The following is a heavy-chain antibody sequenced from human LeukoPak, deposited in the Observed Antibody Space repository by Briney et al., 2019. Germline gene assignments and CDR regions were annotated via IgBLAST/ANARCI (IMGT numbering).Heavy chain of an antibody. CDR3: ARVGYCSSTSCFDY. V-gene: IGHV3-21*01. Sequence: GSLLLSCAASGFTFSSYSMNWVRQAPGKGLEWVSSISSSSSYIYYADSVKGRFTISRDNAKNSLYLQMNSLRAEDTAVYYCARVGYCSSTSCFDYWGQGTLVTVSS. J-gene: IGHJ4*02. CDR2: ISSSSSYI. CDR1: GFTFSSYS. D-gene: IGHD2-2*01.